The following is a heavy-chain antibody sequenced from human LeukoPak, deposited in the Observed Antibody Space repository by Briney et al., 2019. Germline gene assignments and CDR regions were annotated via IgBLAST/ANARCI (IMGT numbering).Heavy chain of an antibody. V-gene: IGHV3-7*01. CDR2: IKQDGSEK. CDR1: GFTFSSYW. D-gene: IGHD3-10*01. CDR3: ARDYLVRGGIPTIDL. Sequence: PGGSLRLSCAASGFTFSSYWMSWVRQAPGKGLEWVANIKQDGSEKYYVDSVKGRFTISRDNAKNSLYLQMNSLRGEDTAVYYCARDYLVRGGIPTIDLWGRGNLVTVSS. J-gene: IGHJ2*01.